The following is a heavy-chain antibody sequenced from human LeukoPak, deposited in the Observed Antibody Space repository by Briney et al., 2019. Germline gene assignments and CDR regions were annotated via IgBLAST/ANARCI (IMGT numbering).Heavy chain of an antibody. V-gene: IGHV3-11*05. CDR2: ISSSRSYT. CDR3: ARDSGYSGYSDY. J-gene: IGHJ4*02. Sequence: GGSLRLSCAASGFTFSDYYMSWIRQAPGKGLEWVSYISSSRSYTDYADSVKGRFTISRDNAKNSLNLQMNSLRAEDTAVYYCARDSGYSGYSDYWGQGTLVTVSS. D-gene: IGHD5-12*01. CDR1: GFTFSDYY.